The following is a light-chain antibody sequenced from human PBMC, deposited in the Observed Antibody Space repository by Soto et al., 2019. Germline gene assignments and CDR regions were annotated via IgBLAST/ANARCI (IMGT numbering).Light chain of an antibody. Sequence: EIVLTQSPGTLSLSPGERATLSCRASQSVSSSYLAWYQENPGQAPRHLIYGASSRATGIPDRFSGRGSGTDFTRTISRLEPVYFAVYYFQQYGSSPRTFGQGTKVEIK. CDR1: QSVSSSY. CDR3: QQYGSSPRT. CDR2: GAS. V-gene: IGKV3-20*01. J-gene: IGKJ1*01.